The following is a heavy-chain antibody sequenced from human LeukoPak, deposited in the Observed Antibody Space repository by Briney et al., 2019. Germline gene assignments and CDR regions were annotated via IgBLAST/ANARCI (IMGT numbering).Heavy chain of an antibody. J-gene: IGHJ4*02. V-gene: IGHV4-59*04. Sequence: PSETLSLTCTVSGGSISTYYWSWIRQPPGKGLEWIGYIYYSGSTYYNPSLKSRVTISVDTSKNQFSLKLSSVTAADTAVYYCARQPNSGYYNFDYWGQGTLVTVSS. CDR1: GGSISTYY. D-gene: IGHD3-22*01. CDR3: ARQPNSGYYNFDY. CDR2: IYYSGST.